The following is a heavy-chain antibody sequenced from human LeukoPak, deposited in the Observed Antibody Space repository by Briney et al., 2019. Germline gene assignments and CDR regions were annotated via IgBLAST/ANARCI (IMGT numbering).Heavy chain of an antibody. CDR3: ARSRLRDDAFDI. CDR2: INPSGGST. J-gene: IGHJ3*02. V-gene: IGHV1-46*01. Sequence: ASVKVSCKASGYTFINYYLHWVRQAPGHGLEWMAIINPSGGSTSCAQKFQGRVTMTRDTSTSAVYMELSSLRSEDTAVYYCARSRLRDDAFDIWGQGTMVTVSS. D-gene: IGHD2-21*02. CDR1: GYTFINYY.